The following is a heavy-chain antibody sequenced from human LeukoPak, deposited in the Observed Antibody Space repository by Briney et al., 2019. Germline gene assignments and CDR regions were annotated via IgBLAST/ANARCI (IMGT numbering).Heavy chain of an antibody. CDR2: ISSSSSTI. J-gene: IGHJ4*02. D-gene: IGHD3-16*02. V-gene: IGHV3-48*01. CDR3: VGAYDYVWGSYRPYYFDY. Sequence: GGSLRLSCAASGFTFSSYSMNWVRQAPGKGLEWVSYISSSSSTIYYADSVKGRFTISRDNAKNSLHLQMNSLRAEDTAVYYCVGAYDYVWGSYRPYYFDYWGQGTLVTVSS. CDR1: GFTFSSYS.